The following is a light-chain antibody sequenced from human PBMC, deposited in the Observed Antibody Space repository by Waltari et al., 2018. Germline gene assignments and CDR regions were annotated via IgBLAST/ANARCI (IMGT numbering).Light chain of an antibody. J-gene: IGLJ2*01. Sequence: QSALTQPPSTSGSPGQSVTISCTGTSSDIGGFNYVSWYQQHPGKAPKLLIFEVSERPSGVPDRFSASKAGNTASLTVSGRQAEDEAHYYCSSYGGSNNLLFGGGTKLTVL. V-gene: IGLV2-8*01. CDR1: SSDIGGFNY. CDR2: EVS. CDR3: SSYGGSNNLL.